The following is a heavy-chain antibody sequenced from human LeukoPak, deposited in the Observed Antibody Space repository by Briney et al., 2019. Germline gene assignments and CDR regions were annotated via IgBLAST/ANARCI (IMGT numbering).Heavy chain of an antibody. Sequence: GGSLRLSCVASNFTFSTSTMNWDRQAPGKGLEWVSSISRSSSYINYADSVKGRFTISRDNAKNSLYLQMNSLRAEDTAVYYCAREYNSPNRFDYWGQGTLVTVSS. CDR1: NFTFSTST. J-gene: IGHJ4*02. CDR3: AREYNSPNRFDY. CDR2: ISRSSSYI. D-gene: IGHD1-20*01. V-gene: IGHV3-21*01.